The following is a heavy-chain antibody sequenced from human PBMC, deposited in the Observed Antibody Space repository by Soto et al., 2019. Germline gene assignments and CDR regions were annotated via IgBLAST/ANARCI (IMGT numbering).Heavy chain of an antibody. V-gene: IGHV3-48*01. D-gene: IGHD3-22*01. Sequence: EVQLVESGGILVQPGGSLRLSCAASGFTLSISSMYWVRQAPGKGLEWVSYIRRYTSVTSYADSVKGRFTISRDNAKNSLYLQMNSLRVEDTAVYYCGRVADSGYYTVEYWGQGTLVTVSS. CDR2: IRRYTSVT. J-gene: IGHJ4*02. CDR3: GRVADSGYYTVEY. CDR1: GFTLSISS.